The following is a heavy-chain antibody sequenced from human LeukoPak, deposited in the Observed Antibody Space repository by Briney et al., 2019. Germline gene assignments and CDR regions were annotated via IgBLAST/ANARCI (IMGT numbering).Heavy chain of an antibody. V-gene: IGHV4-38-2*01. J-gene: IGHJ4*02. CDR3: ARHRDYYDSSGYYELDY. Sequence: SETLSLTCAVSGYSISSGYYWGWIRQPPGKGLEWIGSIYHSGSTYYNPSLKSRVTISVDTSKNQFSLKLSPVTAADTAVYYCARHRDYYDSSGYYELDYWGQGTLVTVSS. D-gene: IGHD3-22*01. CDR2: IYHSGST. CDR1: GYSISSGYY.